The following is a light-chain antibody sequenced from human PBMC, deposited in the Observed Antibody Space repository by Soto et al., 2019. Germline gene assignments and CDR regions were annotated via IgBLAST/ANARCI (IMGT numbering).Light chain of an antibody. V-gene: IGKV3-15*01. CDR1: QSVSGK. CDR2: DAY. CDR3: QQYGSSPT. Sequence: EIVMTQSPATLSESPGESATLSCRASQSVSGKLAWYQQKPGQAPRLLIYDAYTRATGIPARFSGSGSGTEFILTISRLEPEDSAVYYCQQYGSSPTFGGGTKVDI. J-gene: IGKJ4*01.